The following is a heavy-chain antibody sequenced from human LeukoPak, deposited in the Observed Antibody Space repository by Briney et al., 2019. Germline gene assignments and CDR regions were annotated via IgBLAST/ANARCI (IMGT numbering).Heavy chain of an antibody. D-gene: IGHD5-18*01. CDR3: AKAPRIQLWLHFDY. CDR1: GFTFSSYA. J-gene: IGHJ4*02. V-gene: IGHV3-23*01. Sequence: RGSLRLSCAASGFTFSSYAMSWVRQAPGKGLEWVSAISGSGGSTYYADSVKGRFTISRDNSKNTLYLQMNSLRAEDTAVYYCAKAPRIQLWLHFDYWGQGTLVTVSS. CDR2: ISGSGGST.